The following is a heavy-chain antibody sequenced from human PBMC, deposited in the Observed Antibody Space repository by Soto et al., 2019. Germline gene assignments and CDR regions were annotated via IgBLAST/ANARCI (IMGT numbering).Heavy chain of an antibody. CDR1: GFTFTSSA. J-gene: IGHJ4*02. V-gene: IGHV1-58*01. D-gene: IGHD3-3*01. CDR2: IVVGSGNT. Sequence: SVKVSCKASGFTFTSSAVQWVRQARGQRLEWIGWIVVGSGNTNYAQKFQERVTIARDMSTSTAYMELSSLRSEDTAVYYCAADPDFGVVIPDYWGQGTLVTVSS. CDR3: AADPDFGVVIPDY.